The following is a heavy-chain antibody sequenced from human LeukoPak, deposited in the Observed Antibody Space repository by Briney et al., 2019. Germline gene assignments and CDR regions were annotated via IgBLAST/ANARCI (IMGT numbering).Heavy chain of an antibody. J-gene: IGHJ5*02. V-gene: IGHV1-2*02. D-gene: IGHD3-3*01. CDR2: INPNSGGT. CDR1: GYTFTGYY. Sequence: ASVKVSCKASGYTFTGYYMHWVRQAPGQGLEWMGWINPNSGGTNYAQKFQGRVTMTRDTSISTAYMELSRLRSDDTAVYYRARDPKGITIFGVTFDPWGQGTLVTVSS. CDR3: ARDPKGITIFGVTFDP.